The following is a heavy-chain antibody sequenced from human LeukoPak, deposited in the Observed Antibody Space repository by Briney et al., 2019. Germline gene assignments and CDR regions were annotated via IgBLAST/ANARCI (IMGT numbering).Heavy chain of an antibody. Sequence: GRSLRLSCAASGFTFNNYAMHWVRQAPGKGLEWVAVISYDGSNKYYADSVKGRFTISRDNSKNTLYVQMNSLRAEDTAVYYCARPRGTGYYDGSDLWGQGTMVTVFS. CDR3: ARPRGTGYYDGSDL. CDR2: ISYDGSNK. CDR1: GFTFNNYA. D-gene: IGHD3/OR15-3a*01. J-gene: IGHJ3*01. V-gene: IGHV3-30-3*01.